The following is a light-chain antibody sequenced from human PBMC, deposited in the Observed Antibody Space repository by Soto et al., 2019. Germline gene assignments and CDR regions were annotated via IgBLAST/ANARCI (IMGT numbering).Light chain of an antibody. Sequence: AIRMTQSPSSLSASTGDRVTINCRASQGISSYLAWYQQKPGKAPNLLIYAASTLQSGVPSRFSGSGSGTNFTLTLSCLQSEDLATYYCQQYYSYPRTFGPRTKEHI. V-gene: IGKV1-8*01. CDR1: QGISSY. CDR2: AAS. CDR3: QQYYSYPRT. J-gene: IGKJ3*01.